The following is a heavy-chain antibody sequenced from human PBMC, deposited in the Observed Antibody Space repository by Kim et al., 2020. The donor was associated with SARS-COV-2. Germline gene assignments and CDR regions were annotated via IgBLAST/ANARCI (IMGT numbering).Heavy chain of an antibody. CDR3: ARDFRAFSSLSHFDY. J-gene: IGHJ4*02. D-gene: IGHD6-6*01. Sequence: VSVKSRITINPDTSKNQFSLQLNAVTPEDTAVYYCARDFRAFSSLSHFDYWGQGTLVTASS. V-gene: IGHV6-1*01.